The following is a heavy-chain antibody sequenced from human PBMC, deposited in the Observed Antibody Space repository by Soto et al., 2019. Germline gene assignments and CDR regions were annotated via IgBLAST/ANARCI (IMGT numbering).Heavy chain of an antibody. CDR3: ARDRGVGATTYYGMDV. CDR1: GGSVSSGSYY. CDR2: IYYSGST. Sequence: SETLSLTCTVSGGSVSSGSYYWSWIRQPPGKGLEWIGYIYYSGSTNYNPSLKSRVTISVDTSKDQFSLKLSSVTAADTAVYYCARDRGVGATTYYGMDVWGQGTTVTV. D-gene: IGHD1-26*01. J-gene: IGHJ6*02. V-gene: IGHV4-61*01.